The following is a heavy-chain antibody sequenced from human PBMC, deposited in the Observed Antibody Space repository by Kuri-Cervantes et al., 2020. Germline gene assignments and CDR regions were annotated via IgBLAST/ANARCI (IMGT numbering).Heavy chain of an antibody. CDR3: ARGVNYGDYLKWFDP. J-gene: IGHJ5*02. V-gene: IGHV3-7*01. Sequence: GGALRLSCAASGFTFSTYWMSWVRQAPGKGLERVANIKQDGSEKYYVDSVKGLFTISKDNAKKSLYLQMNSLRAENTAVFYCARGVNYGDYLKWFDPWGQGTLVTVSS. CDR1: GFTFSTYW. D-gene: IGHD4-17*01. CDR2: IKQDGSEK.